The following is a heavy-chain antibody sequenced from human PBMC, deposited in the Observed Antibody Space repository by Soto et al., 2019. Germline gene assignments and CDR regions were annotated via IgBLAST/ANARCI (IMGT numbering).Heavy chain of an antibody. CDR2: IYYTGSS. D-gene: IGHD1-1*01. CDR1: GGSVSGYY. Sequence: SETLSLTCTVSGGSVSGYYWSWIRQPPGKGLEWIAYIYYTGSSNSNPSLESRVTMSVDTSKNQFSLKLSSVTAADTAVYYCARHSNEYRKSLDFWGQGTLVTVSS. J-gene: IGHJ4*02. V-gene: IGHV4-59*08. CDR3: ARHSNEYRKSLDF.